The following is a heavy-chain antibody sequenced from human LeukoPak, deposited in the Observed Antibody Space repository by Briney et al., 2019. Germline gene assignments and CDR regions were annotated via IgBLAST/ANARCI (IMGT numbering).Heavy chain of an antibody. V-gene: IGHV4-31*01. D-gene: IGHD4-11*01. CDR2: IYYSGST. CDR3: AGTMTTEAAIFDY. Sequence: SETLSLTCTVSGGSISSGGYYWSWIRQHPGKGLEWIGYIYYSGSTYYNPSLKSLVTISVDTSKNQFSLKLSSVTAADTAVYYCAGTMTTEAAIFDYWGQGTLVTVSS. CDR1: GGSISSGGYY. J-gene: IGHJ4*02.